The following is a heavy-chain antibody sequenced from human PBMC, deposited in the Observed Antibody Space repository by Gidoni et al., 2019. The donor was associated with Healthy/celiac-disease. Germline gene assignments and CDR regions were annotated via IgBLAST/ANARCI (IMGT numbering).Heavy chain of an antibody. CDR3: AKTWGSDY. D-gene: IGHD7-27*01. Sequence: QLLASGGGLVLPGGCLGLCCAACGFTFSSYAMSWVRQAPGKGLEWVSAISGSDGSTYYADSVKGRFTISRDNSKNTLYLQMTSLRAEDTAVYYCAKTWGSDYWGQGTLVTVSS. CDR2: ISGSDGST. J-gene: IGHJ4*02. V-gene: IGHV3-23*01. CDR1: GFTFSSYA.